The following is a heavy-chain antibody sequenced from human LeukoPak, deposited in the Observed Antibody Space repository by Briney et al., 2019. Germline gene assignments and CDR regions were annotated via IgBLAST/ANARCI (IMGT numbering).Heavy chain of an antibody. CDR2: INDDTP. Sequence: GGSLRLSCTTSGFNFNTYTMSWVRQSPGKGLEWVSAINDDTPYYTDSVKGRFTISRDNSKNTLYLQMNSLRADDTAVYYCAKDTNYGDYEGNWFDPWGQGTLVTVSS. J-gene: IGHJ5*02. CDR3: AKDTNYGDYEGNWFDP. V-gene: IGHV3-23*01. D-gene: IGHD4-17*01. CDR1: GFNFNTYT.